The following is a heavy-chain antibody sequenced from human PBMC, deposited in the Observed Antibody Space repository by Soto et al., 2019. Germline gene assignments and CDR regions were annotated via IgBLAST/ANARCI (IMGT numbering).Heavy chain of an antibody. CDR1: GYTFTSYG. J-gene: IGHJ6*02. V-gene: IGHV1-18*04. D-gene: IGHD3-22*01. CDR2: ISTHNENT. Sequence: QVQLVQSGAEVKKPGASVKVSCKASGYTFTSYGISWVRQAPGQGLEWMGWISTHNENTKYAQKLQDRVIMTTDTSTTTAYMELRSLRSDDTALYYCARGAAWLSPYYYYGLDVWGQGTSVTVSS. CDR3: ARGAAWLSPYYYYGLDV.